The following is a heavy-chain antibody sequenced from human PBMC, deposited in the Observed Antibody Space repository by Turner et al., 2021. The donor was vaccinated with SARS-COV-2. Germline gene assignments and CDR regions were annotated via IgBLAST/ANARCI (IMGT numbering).Heavy chain of an antibody. D-gene: IGHD5-18*01. V-gene: IGHV3-35*01. CDR2: VSWNGSRT. CDR1: GFTFSNSD. Sequence: EVQLVESGGCFVHPGGSLRLSCAASGFTFSNSDMNWVHQAPGKGLEWVSGVSWNGSRTHYADSVKGRFIISRDNSRNTMYLQTNSLRTRGYTYDAVADYWGQGTLVTVSS. J-gene: IGHJ4*02. CDR3: ADY.